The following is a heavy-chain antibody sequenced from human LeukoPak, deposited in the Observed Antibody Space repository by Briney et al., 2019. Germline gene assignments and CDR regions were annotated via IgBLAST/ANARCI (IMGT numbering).Heavy chain of an antibody. Sequence: GASVKVSCKASGYTFTSYAMNWVRQAPGQGLEWMGWINTNTGNPTYAQGFTGRFVFSLDTSVSTAYLQISSLKAEDTAVYYCARGLSAVAATSSGYWGQGTLVTVSS. CDR3: ARGLSAVAATSSGY. D-gene: IGHD6-19*01. CDR1: GYTFTSYA. CDR2: INTNTGNP. V-gene: IGHV7-4-1*02. J-gene: IGHJ4*02.